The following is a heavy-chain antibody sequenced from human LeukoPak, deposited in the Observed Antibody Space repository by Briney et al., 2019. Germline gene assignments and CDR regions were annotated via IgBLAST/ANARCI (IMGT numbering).Heavy chain of an antibody. CDR2: IYTTGST. CDR3: ARDRPPYYYGSGSFFDF. CDR1: GGSISSFC. V-gene: IGHV4-4*07. Sequence: SETLSLTCTVSGGSISSFCWSWITQRAGKGLEWIGHIYTTGSTKYNPSLKSRVTMSVDTSSNPLSLKLSSVTAADTAVYYCARDRPPYYYGSGSFFDFWGQGALVTVSS. J-gene: IGHJ4*02. D-gene: IGHD3-10*01.